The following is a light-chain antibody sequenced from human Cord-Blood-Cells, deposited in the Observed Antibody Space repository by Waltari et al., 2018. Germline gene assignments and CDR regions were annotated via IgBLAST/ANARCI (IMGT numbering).Light chain of an antibody. CDR1: RSDLGGYYL. CDR3: CSYAGSSTWV. Sequence: QSALTPPASVSGSPGQSITIPLTGTRSDLGGYYLVPWYQQHPGKAPKLRIYEGSKRPSGVSNRFSGSKSGNTASLTISGLQAEDEADYYCCSYAGSSTWVFGGGTKLTVL. CDR2: EGS. V-gene: IGLV2-23*01. J-gene: IGLJ3*02.